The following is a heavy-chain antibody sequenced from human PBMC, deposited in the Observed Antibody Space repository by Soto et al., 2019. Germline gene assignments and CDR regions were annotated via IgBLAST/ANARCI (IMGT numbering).Heavy chain of an antibody. CDR2: INPNSGGT. J-gene: IGHJ5*02. D-gene: IGHD6-6*01. CDR3: ARGGYSSSSPSHNWFDP. CDR1: VYTFTGYY. Sequence: ASVKVSCKASVYTFTGYYMHWVRQAPGQGLEWMGWINPNSGGTNYAQKFQGWVTMTRDTSISTAYMELSRLRSDDTAVYYCARGGYSSSSPSHNWFDPWGQGTLVTVSS. V-gene: IGHV1-2*04.